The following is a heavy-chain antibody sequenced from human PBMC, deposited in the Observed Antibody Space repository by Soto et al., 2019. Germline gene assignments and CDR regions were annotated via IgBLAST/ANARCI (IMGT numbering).Heavy chain of an antibody. CDR1: GASINTHY. V-gene: IGHV4-59*11. Sequence: PSETLSLTCTVSGASINTHYWSWIRQPPGKGLEWIGQVFYSGSTNYNPSLKSRVTISIDTSTKQFSLKLTSVTAADTAVYYCARSFMVPLEFFDYWGQGTSVPVSS. CDR2: VFYSGST. D-gene: IGHD3-10*01. J-gene: IGHJ4*02. CDR3: ARSFMVPLEFFDY.